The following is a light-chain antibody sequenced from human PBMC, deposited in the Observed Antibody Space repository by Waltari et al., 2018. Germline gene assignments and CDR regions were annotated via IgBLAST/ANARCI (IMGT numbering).Light chain of an antibody. CDR1: NIGSKS. CDR2: CDR. J-gene: IGLJ2*01. Sequence: SYVVTQSPSVSVAPGETARITCGGDNIGSKSVHLYRQRPGQATVLVISCDRDRPSGITEGFSGSNSGNTANLTISWVEDEDEGDYYCLVEHSTIDQQGVCGGGTKLTVL. CDR3: LVEHSTIDQQGV. V-gene: IGLV3-21*04.